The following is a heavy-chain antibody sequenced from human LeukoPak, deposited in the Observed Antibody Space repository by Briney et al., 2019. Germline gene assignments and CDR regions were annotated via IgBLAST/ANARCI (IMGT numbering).Heavy chain of an antibody. CDR2: IIPILGIA. D-gene: IGHD2-15*01. CDR3: ATYCSGGSCYSDYFDY. CDR1: GGTFSSYA. J-gene: IGHJ4*02. Sequence: ASVKVSCKASGGTFSSYAISWVRQAPGQELEWMGRIIPILGIANYAQKFQGRVTITADKSTSTAYMELSSLRSEDTAVYYCATYCSGGSCYSDYFDYWGQGTLVTVSS. V-gene: IGHV1-69*04.